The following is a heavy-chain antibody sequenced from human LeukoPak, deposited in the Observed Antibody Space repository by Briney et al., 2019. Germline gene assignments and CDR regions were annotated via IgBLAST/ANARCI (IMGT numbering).Heavy chain of an antibody. D-gene: IGHD3-10*01. CDR2: IYPGDSDT. CDR1: GYSFTSYW. CDR3: ARHVSYYYGSDY. Sequence: PGESLKISCKGSGYSFTSYWIGWVRQMPGKGLEWMGIIYPGDSDTRYSPSFQGQVTISVDKSTSTAYLHWSSLKASDAAMYYCARHVSYYYGSDYWGQGTLVTVSS. J-gene: IGHJ4*02. V-gene: IGHV5-51*01.